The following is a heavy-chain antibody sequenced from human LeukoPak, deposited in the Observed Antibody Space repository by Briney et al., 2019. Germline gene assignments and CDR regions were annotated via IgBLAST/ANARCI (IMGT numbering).Heavy chain of an antibody. J-gene: IGHJ4*02. Sequence: GGSLRLSCAASGFIFSSYWMNWVRQAPGKGLEWVANIKQEGSEKYYVDSVKGRFTISRDNAKSSLYLQMDSLRAEDTAVYYCAGGSGWLIDYWGQGTLVTVSS. V-gene: IGHV3-7*01. CDR2: IKQEGSEK. CDR1: GFIFSSYW. CDR3: AGGSGWLIDY. D-gene: IGHD6-19*01.